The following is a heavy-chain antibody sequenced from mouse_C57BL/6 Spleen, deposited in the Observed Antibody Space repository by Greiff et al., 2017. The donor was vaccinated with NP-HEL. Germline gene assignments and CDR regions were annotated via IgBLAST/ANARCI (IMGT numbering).Heavy chain of an antibody. Sequence: QVHVKQSGAELVKPGASVKLSCKASGYTFTSYWMHWVKQRPGQGLEWIGMIHPNSGSTNYNEKFKSKATLTVDKSSSTAYMQLSSLTSEDSAVYYCARWNYDYDGFAYWGQGTLVTVSA. J-gene: IGHJ3*01. CDR2: IHPNSGST. D-gene: IGHD2-4*01. CDR3: ARWNYDYDGFAY. V-gene: IGHV1-64*01. CDR1: GYTFTSYW.